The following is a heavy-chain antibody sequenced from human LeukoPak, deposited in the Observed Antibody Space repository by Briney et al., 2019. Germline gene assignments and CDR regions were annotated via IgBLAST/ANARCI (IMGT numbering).Heavy chain of an antibody. V-gene: IGHV4-34*01. CDR3: ARELYYDSSVYYSS. J-gene: IGHJ5*02. CDR2: INHSGST. Sequence: SETLSLTCAVYGGSFSGYYWSWIRQPPGKGLEWIGEINHSGSTNYNPSLKSRVTISVDTSKNQFSLKLSSVTAADTAVYYCARELYYDSSVYYSSWGQGTLVTVSS. CDR1: GGSFSGYY. D-gene: IGHD3-22*01.